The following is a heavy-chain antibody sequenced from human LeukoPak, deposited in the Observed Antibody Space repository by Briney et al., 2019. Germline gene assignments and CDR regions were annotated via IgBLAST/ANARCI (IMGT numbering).Heavy chain of an antibody. CDR2: ITTNTGNP. Sequence: ASVKVSCKASGYTFTSHSVNWLRQAPGQGLEWMGWITTNTGNPTYAQGFTGRFVFSLDTSVSTAYLQISSLKAEDTAVYYCARDASTIRFDYWGQGTLVTVSS. D-gene: IGHD5-24*01. V-gene: IGHV7-4-1*02. CDR1: GYTFTSHS. CDR3: ARDASTIRFDY. J-gene: IGHJ4*02.